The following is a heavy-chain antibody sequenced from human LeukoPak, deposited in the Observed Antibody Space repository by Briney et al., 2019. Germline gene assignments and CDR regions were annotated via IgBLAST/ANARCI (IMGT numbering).Heavy chain of an antibody. Sequence: SETLSLTCTVSGGSISSYYWSWIRQPPGKGLEWIGYVYYSGSTYYNPSLKSRVTISVDTSKNQFSLKLSSVTAADTAVYYCAREEGAYYYYGMDVWGQGTTVTVSS. CDR1: GGSISSYY. J-gene: IGHJ6*02. CDR2: VYYSGST. CDR3: AREEGAYYYYGMDV. V-gene: IGHV4-59*12.